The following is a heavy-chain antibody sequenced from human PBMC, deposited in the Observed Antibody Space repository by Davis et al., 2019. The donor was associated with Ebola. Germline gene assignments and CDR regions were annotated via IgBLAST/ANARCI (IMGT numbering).Heavy chain of an antibody. V-gene: IGHV1-46*01. CDR2: INPSGGNT. J-gene: IGHJ6*02. CDR3: ARVRSKPYYYYGMDV. CDR1: GYTFTSYY. Sequence: ASVTVSCKASGYTFTSYYMHWVRQAPGQGLEWMGIINPSGGNTSYAQKFQGRVTMTRDTSTSTVYMELSSLRSEDTAVYYCARVRSKPYYYYGMDVWGQGTTVTVSS.